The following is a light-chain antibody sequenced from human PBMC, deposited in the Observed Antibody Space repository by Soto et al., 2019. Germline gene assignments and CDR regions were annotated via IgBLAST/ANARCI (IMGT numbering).Light chain of an antibody. Sequence: QYVLTQPPSASGSPGHSVTISCTGTSSDVGGYNYVSWYQQHPGKAPKLMIYEVNKRPSGVPDRFSGSKSGNTASLTVSGLQAEDEADYYCSSYADSNIVVFGGGTKLTVL. CDR1: SSDVGGYNY. CDR3: SSYADSNIVV. V-gene: IGLV2-8*01. J-gene: IGLJ2*01. CDR2: EVN.